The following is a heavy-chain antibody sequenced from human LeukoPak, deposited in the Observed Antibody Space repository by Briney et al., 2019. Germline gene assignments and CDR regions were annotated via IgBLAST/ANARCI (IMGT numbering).Heavy chain of an antibody. CDR3: ARGGASSEWFDP. CDR1: GDSISGYY. Sequence: SETLSLTCTVSGDSISGYYWSWIRQPPGKGLEWIAFIHSSVTTNYNPSLKSRVSISVDTSNNQFSLNVNSVTAADTVVYYCARGGASSEWFDPWGQGTLVTVSS. V-gene: IGHV4-59*01. CDR2: IHSSVTT. D-gene: IGHD6-25*01. J-gene: IGHJ5*02.